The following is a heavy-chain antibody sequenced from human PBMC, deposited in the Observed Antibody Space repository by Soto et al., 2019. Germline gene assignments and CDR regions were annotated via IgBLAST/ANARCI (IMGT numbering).Heavy chain of an antibody. CDR3: ARGRGDHWFDP. CDR1: GFTFSNHG. D-gene: IGHD2-21*02. Sequence: QVQLVESGGGVVQPGRSLRLCCAASGFTFSNHGMHWVRQAPGKGLEWVAAIWYDGSYKYYADSVKGRFTISRDNSKNTLYLQMNSLRAEDTAVYYGARGRGDHWFDPWGQGTLVIVSS. V-gene: IGHV3-33*01. J-gene: IGHJ5*02. CDR2: IWYDGSYK.